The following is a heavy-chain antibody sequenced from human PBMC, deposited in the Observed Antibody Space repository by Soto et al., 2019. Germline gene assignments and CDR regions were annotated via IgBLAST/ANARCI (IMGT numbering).Heavy chain of an antibody. V-gene: IGHV1-2*04. CDR2: INPNSGGT. J-gene: IGHJ4*02. D-gene: IGHD2-21*02. CDR3: ARVSRPSVVTGTFDY. CDR1: GYTFTGYY. Sequence: QVQLVQSGAEVKKPGASVKVSCKASGYTFTGYYMHWVRQAPGQGLEWMGWINPNSGGTNYAQKFQGWVTMTRDTSISTAYMELSRLRSDDTAVYYCARVSRPSVVTGTFDYWGQGTLVTVSS.